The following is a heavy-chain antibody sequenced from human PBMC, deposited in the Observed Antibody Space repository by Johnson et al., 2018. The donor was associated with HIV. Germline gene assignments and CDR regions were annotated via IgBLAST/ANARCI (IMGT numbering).Heavy chain of an antibody. V-gene: IGHV3-30*18. Sequence: QVQLVESGGGVVQPGRSLRLSCAASGFTFSNYGMHWVRQAPGKGLAWVAIISYDGSNKYYADSVKGRFTISRDNSKNTLYLQMTSLRVEDTAVYYCAKDHSRSILGMIIDAFDIWGQGTMVTVSS. CDR3: AKDHSRSILGMIIDAFDI. J-gene: IGHJ3*02. CDR2: ISYDGSNK. D-gene: IGHD3-3*01. CDR1: GFTFSNYG.